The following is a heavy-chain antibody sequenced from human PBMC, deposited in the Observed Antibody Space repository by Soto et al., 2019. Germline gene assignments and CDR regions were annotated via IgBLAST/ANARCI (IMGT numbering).Heavy chain of an antibody. CDR2: MNPNSGNT. CDR3: ARGPYYYDSSGYSWFEP. Sequence: QVQLVQSGAEVKKPGASVKVSCKASGYTFTSYDINWVRQATGQGLEWMGWMNPNSGNTGYAQKFQGRVTMTRNTSISTAYMELRSMRSEDTAVYYCARGPYYYDSSGYSWFEPWGQGTLVNVSS. D-gene: IGHD3-22*01. V-gene: IGHV1-8*01. CDR1: GYTFTSYD. J-gene: IGHJ5*02.